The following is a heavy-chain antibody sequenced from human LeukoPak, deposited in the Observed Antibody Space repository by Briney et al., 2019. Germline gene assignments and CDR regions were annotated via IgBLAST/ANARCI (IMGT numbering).Heavy chain of an antibody. Sequence: GSLRLSCAASGFTVSSNYMSWVRQAPGKGLEWVSVIYSGGSTKYADSVRGRFTISRDSSKNTLYLQMNSLRAEDTAVYYCASDFYGYNPFDYWGQGTLVTVSS. V-gene: IGHV3-66*01. CDR1: GFTVSSNY. CDR3: ASDFYGYNPFDY. CDR2: IYSGGST. D-gene: IGHD5-24*01. J-gene: IGHJ4*02.